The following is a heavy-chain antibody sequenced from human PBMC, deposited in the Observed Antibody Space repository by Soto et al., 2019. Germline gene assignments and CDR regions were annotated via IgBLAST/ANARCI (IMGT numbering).Heavy chain of an antibody. Sequence: EVQLVESGGGLVQPGRSLRLSCAASGFTFDDYAMHWVRQAPGKGLEWVSGISWNSGSIGYADSVKGRFTISRDNAKNSLYLQMNSLRAEDTALYYCAKDHSPYDLLRDAFDIWGQGTMVTVSS. CDR3: AKDHSPYDLLRDAFDI. CDR2: ISWNSGSI. D-gene: IGHD3-16*01. V-gene: IGHV3-9*01. CDR1: GFTFDDYA. J-gene: IGHJ3*02.